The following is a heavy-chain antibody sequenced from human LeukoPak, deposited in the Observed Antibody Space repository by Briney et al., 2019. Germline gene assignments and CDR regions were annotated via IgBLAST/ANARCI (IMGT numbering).Heavy chain of an antibody. J-gene: IGHJ4*02. V-gene: IGHV1-2*02. D-gene: IGHD2-15*01. CDR3: ARVRTVVAATSWSLDY. Sequence: ASVKVSCKASGYTFTGYYMHWVRQAPGQGLEWMGWINPNSGGTNYAQKFQGRVTMTRDTSISTAYMELGRLRSDDTAVYYCARVRTVVAATSWSLDYWGQGTLVTVSS. CDR2: INPNSGGT. CDR1: GYTFTGYY.